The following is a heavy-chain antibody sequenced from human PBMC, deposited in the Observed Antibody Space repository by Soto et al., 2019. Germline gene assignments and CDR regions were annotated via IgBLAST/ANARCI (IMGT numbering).Heavy chain of an antibody. CDR1: GGSVSSGSYY. J-gene: IGHJ4*02. V-gene: IGHV4-61*01. CDR2: IYYSGST. CDR3: ARLESYYFDY. D-gene: IGHD3-3*01. Sequence: PSETLSLTCTVSGGSVSSGSYYWSWIRQPPGKGLEWIGYIYYSGSTNYNPSLKSRVTISVDTSKNQFSLKLSSVTAADTAVYYCARLESYYFDYWGQGTLVTVSS.